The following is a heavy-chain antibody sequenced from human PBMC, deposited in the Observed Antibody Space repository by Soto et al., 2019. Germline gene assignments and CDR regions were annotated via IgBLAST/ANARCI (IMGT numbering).Heavy chain of an antibody. CDR3: ARGGSSGDY. D-gene: IGHD3-16*01. CDR2: IKQDGSEK. J-gene: IGHJ4*02. V-gene: IGHV3-7*01. CDR1: GFTFSSYW. Sequence: EVQLVESGGGLVQPGGSLRLSCAASGFTFSSYWMSWVRQAPGKGLEWVANIKQDGSEKYYVDSVEGGFTRSRDNAKNSLYLQLTSLRAEDTAVYYSARGGSSGDYWGQGTLVTVSS.